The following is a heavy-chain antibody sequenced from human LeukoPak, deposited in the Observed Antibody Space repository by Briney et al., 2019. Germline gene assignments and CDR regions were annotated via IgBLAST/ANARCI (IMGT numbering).Heavy chain of an antibody. CDR1: GGSISSYY. V-gene: IGHV4-59*01. Sequence: PSETLPLTCTFSGGSISSYYWSWIRQPPGKDLEWIGYIYYSGSTNYNPSLKSRVTISVDTSKNQFSLKLSSVTAADTAVYYCARYLGELDAFDIWGQGTMVTVSS. J-gene: IGHJ3*02. CDR3: ARYLGELDAFDI. CDR2: IYYSGST. D-gene: IGHD1-7*01.